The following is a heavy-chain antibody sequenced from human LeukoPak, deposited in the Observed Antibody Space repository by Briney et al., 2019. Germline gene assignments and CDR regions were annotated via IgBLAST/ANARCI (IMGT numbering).Heavy chain of an antibody. CDR2: ISSSSSYI. CDR1: GFTFSSYS. Sequence: PGGSLRLSCAASGFTFSSYSMNWVRQAPGKGLEWVSSISSSSSYIYYADSVKGRFTISRDNAKNSLYLQMNSLRAEDTAVYYCARDAVIVGAGGYYGMDVWGQGTTDTVSS. D-gene: IGHD1-26*01. CDR3: ARDAVIVGAGGYYGMDV. V-gene: IGHV3-21*04. J-gene: IGHJ6*02.